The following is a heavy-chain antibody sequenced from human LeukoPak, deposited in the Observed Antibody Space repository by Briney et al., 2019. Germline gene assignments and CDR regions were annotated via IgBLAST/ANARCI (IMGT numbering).Heavy chain of an antibody. CDR2: FDPEDGET. Sequence: ASMKVSCKVSGYTLTELSMHWVRQAPGKGLEWMGGFDPEDGETIYAQKFQGRVTMTRDTSISTAYMELSRLRSDDTAVYYCARGEVEMATIYWGQGTLVTVSS. CDR3: ARGEVEMATIY. CDR1: GYTLTELS. J-gene: IGHJ4*02. V-gene: IGHV1-24*01. D-gene: IGHD5-12*01.